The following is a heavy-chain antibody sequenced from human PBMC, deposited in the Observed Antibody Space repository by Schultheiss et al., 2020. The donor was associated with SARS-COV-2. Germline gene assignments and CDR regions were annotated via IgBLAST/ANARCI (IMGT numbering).Heavy chain of an antibody. CDR1: GFNFDAYA. CDR2: ISWNSGNI. V-gene: IGHV3-9*01. CDR3: ATDRVGPTTDFDH. J-gene: IGHJ4*02. Sequence: SLKISCAASGFNFDAYAMHWVRQAPGKGLEWVSGISWNSGNIDYVDSVKGRFTISRDNAKKYLYLQMNSLRAEDTAVYYCATDRVGPTTDFDHWGQGTLVTVSS. D-gene: IGHD1-26*01.